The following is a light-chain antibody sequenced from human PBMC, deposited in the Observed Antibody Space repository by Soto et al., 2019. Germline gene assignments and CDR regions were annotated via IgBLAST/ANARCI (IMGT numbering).Light chain of an antibody. CDR1: SSNIGSNY. Sequence: QSVLTKPPSASGTPGQRVTISCSGSSSNIGSNYVYWYQQLPGKAPKILIYRNNQRPSGVPDRFSGSKSGTSASLAISGLRSEDEADYHCAACDDSLSVFGGGTKLTVL. CDR2: RNN. J-gene: IGLJ3*02. CDR3: AACDDSLSV. V-gene: IGLV1-47*01.